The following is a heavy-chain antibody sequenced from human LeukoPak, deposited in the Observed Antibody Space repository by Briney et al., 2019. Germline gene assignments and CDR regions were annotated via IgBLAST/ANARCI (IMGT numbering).Heavy chain of an antibody. CDR2: INPEGAST. D-gene: IGHD6-19*01. Sequence: GGSLRLSCTASGFAFSTYWMFWVRQAPGKGLVWVSQINPEGASTTYGDPAKGRFTASRDNAKNALHLQMNSLRVDDTAVYYCARGTAITAGIDFWGQGSVVTVSS. V-gene: IGHV3-74*01. J-gene: IGHJ4*02. CDR3: ARGTAITAGIDF. CDR1: GFAFSTYW.